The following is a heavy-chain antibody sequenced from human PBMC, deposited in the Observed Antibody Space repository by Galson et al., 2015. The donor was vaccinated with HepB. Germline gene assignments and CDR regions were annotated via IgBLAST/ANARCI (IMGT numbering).Heavy chain of an antibody. CDR2: ISGSGDGT. V-gene: IGHV3-23*01. J-gene: IGHJ4*02. CDR1: GFTFSSSG. CDR3: AKGGHTWSF. Sequence: SLRLSCAASGFTFSSSGMSWVRQAPGKGLEWVSSISGSGDGTYYADSVKGRFTISRDNSKNSLYLQMNSLRAEDTAIYYCAKGGHTWSFWGQGSLFTVSS. D-gene: IGHD3-3*01.